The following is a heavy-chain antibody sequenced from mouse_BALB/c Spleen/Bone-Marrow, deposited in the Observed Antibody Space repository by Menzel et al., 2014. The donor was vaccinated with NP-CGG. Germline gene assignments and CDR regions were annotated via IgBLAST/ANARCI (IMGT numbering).Heavy chain of an antibody. D-gene: IGHD2-10*01. CDR2: ISGGGSYT. J-gene: IGHJ3*01. Sequence: EVHLVESGGGLVKSGGSLKLSCAASGFSFXSYGMSWVRQTPEERLEWVATISGGGSYTFYPDSVKGRFTISRDNAKNNLYLQLSSLRSEDTALYYCARHAYYDQTEVSFVYWGQGTLVTVSA. CDR3: ARHAYYDQTEVSFVY. V-gene: IGHV5-9-2*01. CDR1: GFSFXSYG.